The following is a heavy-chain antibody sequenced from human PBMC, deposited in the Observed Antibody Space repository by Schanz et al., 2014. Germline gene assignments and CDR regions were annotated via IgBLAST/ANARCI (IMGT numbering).Heavy chain of an antibody. D-gene: IGHD3-9*01. CDR2: ISAYNGNT. CDR1: GYTFTSYG. V-gene: IGHV1-18*01. CDR3: ARDAADFYDILTEEDY. Sequence: QAPLVQSGAEVKKPGASVKVSCKASGYTFTSYGISWVRQAPGQGLEWMGWISAYNGNTKYPQKLQGRVTMTTDTSTSTAYMELRSLRSDDTAVYYCARDAADFYDILTEEDYWGQGTLVTFSS. J-gene: IGHJ4*02.